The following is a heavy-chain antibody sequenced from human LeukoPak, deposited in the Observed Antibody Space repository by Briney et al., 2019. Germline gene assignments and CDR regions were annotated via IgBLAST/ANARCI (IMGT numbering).Heavy chain of an antibody. J-gene: IGHJ4*02. V-gene: IGHV3-30-3*01. D-gene: IGHD6-19*01. CDR3: ARRPQWLAPDY. CDR2: ISYDGSNK. CDR1: GFTFSSYA. Sequence: GSLRLSCAASGFTFSSYAMHWVRQAPGKGLEWVAVISYDGSNKYYADSVKGRFTISRDNSKNTLYLQMNSLRAEDTAVYYCARRPQWLAPDYWGQGTLVTASS.